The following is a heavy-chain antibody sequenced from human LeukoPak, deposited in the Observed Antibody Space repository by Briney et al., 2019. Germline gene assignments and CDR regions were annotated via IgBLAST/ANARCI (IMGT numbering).Heavy chain of an antibody. Sequence: SETLSLTCAVSGYSLSSGYYWGWIRPPPGKGLEWIGGMFHSGSYYYSPSLKSRVTISVDTSKNQFSLKLSSVTAADTAVYYCARTGYSSGWSLDYWGQGILVTVSS. CDR1: GYSLSSGYY. D-gene: IGHD6-19*01. CDR2: MFHSGSY. V-gene: IGHV4-38-2*01. CDR3: ARTGYSSGWSLDY. J-gene: IGHJ4*02.